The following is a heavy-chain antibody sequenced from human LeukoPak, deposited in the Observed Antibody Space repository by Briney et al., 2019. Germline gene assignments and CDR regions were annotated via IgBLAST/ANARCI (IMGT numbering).Heavy chain of an antibody. V-gene: IGHV3-64*01. J-gene: IGHJ6*02. Sequence: GGSLRLSCAASGFTFSKAWMSWVRQAPGKGLEYVSAISSNGGSTYYANSVKGRFTISRDNSKNTLYLQMGSLRAEDMAVYYCARDTQDIAVAGSPLIPPYYYYGMDVWGQGTTVTVSS. CDR3: ARDTQDIAVAGSPLIPPYYYYGMDV. D-gene: IGHD6-19*01. CDR2: ISSNGGST. CDR1: GFTFSKAW.